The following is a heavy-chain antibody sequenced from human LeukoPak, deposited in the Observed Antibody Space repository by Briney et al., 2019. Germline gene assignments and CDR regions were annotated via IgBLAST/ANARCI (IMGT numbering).Heavy chain of an antibody. V-gene: IGHV3-23*01. CDR1: GFTFSSYA. Sequence: GGSLRLSCAAPGFTFSSYAMSWVRQAPGKGLELVSAISGSGGSTYYADSVKGRFTISRDNSKNTLYLQMNSLRAEDTAVYYCANFYDSSGYAEGPFDYWGQGTLVTVSS. CDR2: ISGSGGST. J-gene: IGHJ4*02. CDR3: ANFYDSSGYAEGPFDY. D-gene: IGHD3-22*01.